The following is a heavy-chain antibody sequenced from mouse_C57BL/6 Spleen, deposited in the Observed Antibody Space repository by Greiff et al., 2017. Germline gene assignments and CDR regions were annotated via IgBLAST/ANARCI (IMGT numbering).Heavy chain of an antibody. V-gene: IGHV5-4*03. CDR2: ISDGGSYT. D-gene: IGHD1-1*01. CDR1: GFTFSSYA. Sequence: EVKLMESGGGLVKPGGSLKLSCAASGFTFSSYAMSWVRQTPEKRLEWVATISDGGSYTYYPDNVKGRFTISRDNAKNNLYLQMSHLKSEDTAMYYCARSTTVVADWYFDVWGTGTTVTVSS. J-gene: IGHJ1*03. CDR3: ARSTTVVADWYFDV.